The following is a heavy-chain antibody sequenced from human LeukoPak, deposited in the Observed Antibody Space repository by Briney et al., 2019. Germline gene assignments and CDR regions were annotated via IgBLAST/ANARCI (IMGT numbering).Heavy chain of an antibody. CDR1: GFIFSSYW. D-gene: IGHD2-2*01. J-gene: IGHJ6*03. V-gene: IGHV3-7*01. CDR3: ARLVVPAASEYSSSPAENYYYMDV. CDR2: IKQAGSEN. Sequence: PGGSLRLSCAASGFIFSSYWMTWVRQAPGKGLEWVANIKQAGSENSYVDSVKGRFTISRDNAKNSLYLQINSLRAEDTAVYYCARLVVPAASEYSSSPAENYYYMDVWGKGTTVTVSS.